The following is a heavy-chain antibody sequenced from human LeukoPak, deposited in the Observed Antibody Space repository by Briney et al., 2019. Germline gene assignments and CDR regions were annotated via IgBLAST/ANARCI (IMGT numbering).Heavy chain of an antibody. D-gene: IGHD2-2*01. CDR2: INSDGSWT. J-gene: IGHJ4*02. CDR1: GNYW. V-gene: IGHV3-74*01. Sequence: GGSLRLSCAASGNYWMHWVRQAPGKGLVWVSHINSDGSWTGYADSVKGRFTISKDNAKNTVYLQMNNLRAEDTAVYYCVSFYETYWGRGTLVTVSS. CDR3: VSFYETY.